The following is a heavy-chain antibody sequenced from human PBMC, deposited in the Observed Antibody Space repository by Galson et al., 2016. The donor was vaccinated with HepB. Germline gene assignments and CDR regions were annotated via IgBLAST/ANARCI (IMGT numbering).Heavy chain of an antibody. CDR1: GFTFSSHW. V-gene: IGHV3-7*03. J-gene: IGHJ4*02. CDR2: IKQAGSEK. CDR3: ANQHTTGWYSCLTH. D-gene: IGHD6-19*01. Sequence: SLRLSCAASGFTFSSHWMSWVRQAPGKGLAWVANIKQAGSEKNYVDSVKGRFTISRDNAKNSLFLQMNSLRAEDTAIYYCANQHTTGWYSCLTHWGQGTLVTVSS.